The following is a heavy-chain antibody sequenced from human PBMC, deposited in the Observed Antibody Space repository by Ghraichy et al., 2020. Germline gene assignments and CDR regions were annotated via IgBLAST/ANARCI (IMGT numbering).Heavy chain of an antibody. V-gene: IGHV3-30-3*01. J-gene: IGHJ6*02. D-gene: IGHD2-8*02. CDR1: GFTFSTYS. CDR2: ISHDGNSQ. Sequence: GGSLRLSCAAAGFTFSTYSIHWVRQAPGKGLEWVAVISHDGNSQYYVDSVKGRFTISRDNSKNTVFLQMNSLRAGDTAVYYCARDIKSSYWSYYFFAMDVWGHGTTVTVSS. CDR3: ARDIKSSYWSYYFFAMDV.